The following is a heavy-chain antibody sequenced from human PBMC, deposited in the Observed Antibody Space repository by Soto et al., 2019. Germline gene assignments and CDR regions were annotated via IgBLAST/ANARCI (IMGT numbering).Heavy chain of an antibody. J-gene: IGHJ5*02. CDR3: ARVGGIYWFDP. CDR2: IYYSGST. Sequence: QVQLQESGPGLVKPSQTLSLTCTVSGGSISSGGYYWSWIRQHPGKGLEWIGYIYYSGSTYYNPCLKSRVSISVDPSKNQFSLTLISLTAADTAGYYCARVGGIYWFDPWGPGTLVTGSS. CDR1: GGSISSGGYY. D-gene: IGHD3-16*01. V-gene: IGHV4-31*03.